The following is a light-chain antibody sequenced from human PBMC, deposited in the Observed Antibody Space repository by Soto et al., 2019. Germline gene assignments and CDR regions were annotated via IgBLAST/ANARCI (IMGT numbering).Light chain of an antibody. CDR1: SSDVGGYNY. CDR3: SSSASSGTDV. J-gene: IGLJ1*01. CDR2: DVS. Sequence: QSALTQPASVSGSPGQSITISCTGTSSDVGGYNYVSWYQQHPGKAPKLIIYDVSYRPSGVSNRFSGSKSGNTASLIISGLHADDEADYYCSSSASSGTDVFGTGTKLTVL. V-gene: IGLV2-14*01.